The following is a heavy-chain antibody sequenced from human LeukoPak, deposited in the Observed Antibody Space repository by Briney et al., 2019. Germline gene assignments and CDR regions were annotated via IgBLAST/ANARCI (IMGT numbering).Heavy chain of an antibody. V-gene: IGHV3-33*01. CDR3: ARDLNRRVFTDY. Sequence: GGSLRLSCAASGLMFSSYGMHWVRQAPGKGLEWVAVIWSGGSNKYYADSVRGRFTISRDNPKNTVYLQMDSLRAEDTAVYYCARDLNRRVFTDYWGQGTLVTVSS. J-gene: IGHJ4*02. CDR1: GLMFSSYG. CDR2: IWSGGSNK.